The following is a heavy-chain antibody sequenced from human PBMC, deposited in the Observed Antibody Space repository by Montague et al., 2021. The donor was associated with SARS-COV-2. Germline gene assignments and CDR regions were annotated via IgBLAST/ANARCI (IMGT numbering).Heavy chain of an antibody. D-gene: IGHD1-1*01. CDR2: IYTSGST. J-gene: IGHJ4*02. V-gene: IGHV4-61*02. CDR3: ARAQNICFIANCVNYFDL. Sequence: TLSLTCTVSGGSISSGSYYWSWIRQPAGKGLEWIGRIYTSGSTNYNPSLKSRVTISVDTPKNHFSLRLNSVTAADTAVYYCARAQNICFIANCVNYFDLWGLGALVSVSS. CDR1: GGSISSGSYY.